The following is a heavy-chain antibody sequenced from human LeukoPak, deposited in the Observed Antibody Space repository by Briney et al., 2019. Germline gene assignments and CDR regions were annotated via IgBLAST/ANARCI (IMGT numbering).Heavy chain of an antibody. V-gene: IGHV1-2*02. CDR2: INPRSGGT. CDR3: ARGATAQYFDP. Sequence: ASVKVSCKTSGYTFTGYYVHWVRQAPGQGLEWMGWINPRSGGTNSAQRFRGRVTMTRDTSIDTAYMELSRLTSDDTAVYYCARGATAQYFDPWGQGTLVTVSS. J-gene: IGHJ5*02. D-gene: IGHD5-12*01. CDR1: GYTFTGYY.